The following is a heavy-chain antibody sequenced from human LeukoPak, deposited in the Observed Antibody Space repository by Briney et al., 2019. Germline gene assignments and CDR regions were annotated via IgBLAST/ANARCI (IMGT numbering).Heavy chain of an antibody. V-gene: IGHV4-34*01. J-gene: IGHJ6*03. D-gene: IGHD2-2*01. CDR3: ASGRYCSSTSCYSNGPGYYYMDV. Sequence: SETLSLTCAVYGGSFSGYYWSWIRQPPGKGLEWIGEINHSGSTNYNPSLKSRVTISVDTSKNQFSLKLSSVTAADTAVYYCASGRYCSSTSCYSNGPGYYYMDVWGKGTTVTVSS. CDR2: INHSGST. CDR1: GGSFSGYY.